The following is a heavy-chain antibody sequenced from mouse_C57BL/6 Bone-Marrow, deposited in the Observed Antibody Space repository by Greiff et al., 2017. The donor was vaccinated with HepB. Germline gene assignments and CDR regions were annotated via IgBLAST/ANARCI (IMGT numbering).Heavy chain of an antibody. CDR3: TTVVEPMDY. J-gene: IGHJ4*01. CDR1: GFNIKDDY. D-gene: IGHD1-1*01. CDR2: IDPENGDT. Sequence: EVQLQQSGAELVRPGASVKLSCTASGFNIKDDYMHWVKQRPEQGLEWIGWIDPENGDTEYASKFQGKATIPADTSSNTAYLQRSSLTSEDTAVYCCTTVVEPMDYWGQGTSVTVSS. V-gene: IGHV14-4*01.